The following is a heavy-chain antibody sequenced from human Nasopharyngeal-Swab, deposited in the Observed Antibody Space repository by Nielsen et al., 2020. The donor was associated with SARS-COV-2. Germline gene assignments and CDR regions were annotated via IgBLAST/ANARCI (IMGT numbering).Heavy chain of an antibody. Sequence: SVKDSCKASGGTFSSYAISWVRQAPGQGLEWMGRIIPILGIANYAQKFQGRVTITADKSTSTAYMELSSLRSEDTAVYYCAREYCSGGSCYGNYGMDVWGQGTTVTVSS. D-gene: IGHD2-15*01. CDR3: AREYCSGGSCYGNYGMDV. V-gene: IGHV1-69*04. CDR2: IIPILGIA. J-gene: IGHJ6*02. CDR1: GGTFSSYA.